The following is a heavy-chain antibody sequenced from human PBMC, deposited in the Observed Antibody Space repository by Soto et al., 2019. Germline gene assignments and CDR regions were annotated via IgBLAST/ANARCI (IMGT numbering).Heavy chain of an antibody. CDR1: GYTFTSYG. V-gene: IGHV1-18*01. CDR2: ISAYNGNT. CDR3: ARDSNYDFWSGYLNWFDP. D-gene: IGHD3-3*01. J-gene: IGHJ5*02. Sequence: SSATLSCRFSGYTFTSYGICSVVPTPGEGLEWMGWISAYNGNTNYAQKLQGRVTMTTDTSTSTAYMELRSLRSDDTAVYYCARDSNYDFWSGYLNWFDPWGQGTLVTVSS.